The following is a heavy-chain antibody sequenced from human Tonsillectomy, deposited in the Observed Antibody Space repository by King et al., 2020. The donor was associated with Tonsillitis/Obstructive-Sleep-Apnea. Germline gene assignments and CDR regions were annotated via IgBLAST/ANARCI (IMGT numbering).Heavy chain of an antibody. J-gene: IGHJ4*02. CDR1: GFTFSSYW. V-gene: IGHV3-7*01. CDR2: IKQDGSEK. CDR3: ARGVRFLEWMYFDY. Sequence: VQLVESGGGLVQPGGSLRLSCAASGFTFSSYWMSWVRQAPGKGLEWVANIKQDGSEKYYVDSVKGRFTISRDNAKNSLYLQMNSLSAEDTAVYYCARGVRFLEWMYFDYWGQGTLVTVSS. D-gene: IGHD3-3*01.